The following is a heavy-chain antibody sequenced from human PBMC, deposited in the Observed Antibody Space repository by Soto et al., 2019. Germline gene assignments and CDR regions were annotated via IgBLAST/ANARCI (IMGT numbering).Heavy chain of an antibody. D-gene: IGHD6-19*01. J-gene: IGHJ4*02. V-gene: IGHV3-21*01. Sequence: EVQLVESGGGLVKPGGSLRLSCAASGFTFSSYSMNWVRQAPGKGLEWVSSISSSSSYIYYADSVKGRFTITRDNAKDSLDQQMNSMRAEDTDVYYCARVPTHPDAAPIAVAGNGLVDYWGQGTLVTVSS. CDR1: GFTFSSYS. CDR3: ARVPTHPDAAPIAVAGNGLVDY. CDR2: ISSSSSYI.